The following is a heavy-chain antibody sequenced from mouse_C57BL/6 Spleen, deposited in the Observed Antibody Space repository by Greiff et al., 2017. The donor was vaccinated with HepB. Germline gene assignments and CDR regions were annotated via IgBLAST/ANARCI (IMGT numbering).Heavy chain of an antibody. Sequence: VQLQESDAELVKPGASVKISCKVSGYTFTDHTIHWMKQRPEQGLEWIGYIYPRDGSTKYNEKFKGKATLTADKSSSKAYMQLNSLTSEDSAVYFCARPPPGSSSYFDVWGTGTTVTVSS. J-gene: IGHJ1*03. CDR3: ARPPPGSSSYFDV. V-gene: IGHV1-78*01. D-gene: IGHD1-1*01. CDR1: GYTFTDHT. CDR2: IYPRDGST.